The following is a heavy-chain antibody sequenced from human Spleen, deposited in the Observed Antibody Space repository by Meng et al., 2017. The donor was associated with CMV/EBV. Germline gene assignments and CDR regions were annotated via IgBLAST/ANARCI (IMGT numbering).Heavy chain of an antibody. CDR3: ARVGGIAVAGSIDY. J-gene: IGHJ4*02. Sequence: SAHSIGTINPYWDWLPQPPGKGLEWIGTIFYTGSTDYNPSLKSRVTISLDTSKNQFSLRLTSVTAADTAVYYCARVGGIAVAGSIDYWGRGTLVTVSS. D-gene: IGHD6-19*01. V-gene: IGHV4-39*07. CDR2: IFYTGST. CDR1: AHSIGTINPY.